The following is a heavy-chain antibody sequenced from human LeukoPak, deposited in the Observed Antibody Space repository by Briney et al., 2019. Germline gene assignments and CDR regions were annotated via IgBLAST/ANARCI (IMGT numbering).Heavy chain of an antibody. Sequence: PGGSLRLSCAASGFTFSDYYMSWIRQAPGKGLEWVSYISSSGSTIYYADSVKGRFTISSDNAKNSLYLQMNSLRAEDTAVYYCASGQSRTRGAYYYMDVWGKGPAVTVSS. CDR3: ASGQSRTRGAYYYMDV. J-gene: IGHJ6*03. CDR2: ISSSGSTI. V-gene: IGHV3-11*04. D-gene: IGHD3/OR15-3a*01. CDR1: GFTFSDYY.